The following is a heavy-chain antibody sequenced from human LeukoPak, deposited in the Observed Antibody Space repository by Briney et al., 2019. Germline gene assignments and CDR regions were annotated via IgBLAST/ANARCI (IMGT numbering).Heavy chain of an antibody. D-gene: IGHD2-15*01. Sequence: SGTLSLTCAVSGGSISSSNWWSWVRQPPGKGLEWIGEIYHSGSTNYNPSLKSRVTISVDKSKNQFSLKLSSVTAADTAVYYCARDIVGPAGSFDYWGQGTLVTVSS. J-gene: IGHJ4*02. CDR1: GGSISSSNW. CDR2: IYHSGST. V-gene: IGHV4-4*02. CDR3: ARDIVGPAGSFDY.